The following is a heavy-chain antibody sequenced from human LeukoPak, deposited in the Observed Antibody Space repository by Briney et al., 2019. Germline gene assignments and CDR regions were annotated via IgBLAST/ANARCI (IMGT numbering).Heavy chain of an antibody. Sequence: PSETLSLTCAVYGGSFSGYYWSWIRQPPGKGLEWIGEINHSGGTNYNPSLKSRVTISVDTSKNQFSLKLSSVTAADTAVYYCARGRTRYCSSTSCPNYFDYWGQGTRVTVSS. D-gene: IGHD2-2*01. J-gene: IGHJ4*02. CDR2: INHSGGT. V-gene: IGHV4-34*01. CDR3: ARGRTRYCSSTSCPNYFDY. CDR1: GGSFSGYY.